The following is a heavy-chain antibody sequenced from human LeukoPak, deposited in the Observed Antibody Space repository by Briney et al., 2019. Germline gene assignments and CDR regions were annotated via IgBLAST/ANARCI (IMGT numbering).Heavy chain of an antibody. D-gene: IGHD3-16*01. CDR1: GFTFSSYA. V-gene: IGHV3-23*01. Sequence: GGSLRLSCAASGFTFSSYAMSWVRQAPGKGLEWVSAISGSGGSTYYADSVKGRFTISRDNSKNTLYLQMNSLRAEDTAVYYCARVSSGRLSYFDYWGQGTLVTVSS. J-gene: IGHJ4*02. CDR2: ISGSGGST. CDR3: ARVSSGRLSYFDY.